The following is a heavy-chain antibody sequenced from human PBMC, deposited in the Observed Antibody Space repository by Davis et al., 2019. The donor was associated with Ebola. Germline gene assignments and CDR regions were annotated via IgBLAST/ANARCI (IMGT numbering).Heavy chain of an antibody. D-gene: IGHD1-14*01. V-gene: IGHV5-51*01. J-gene: IGHJ4*01. CDR1: GYRFTSYW. Sequence: PGGSLRLSCKGSGYRFTSYWIGWVRQMPGKGLEWMGIIYTYDSDTRYSPSFQGQVTISDDKSLNTAYLQWSSLKASDTAMYYCVRLGIAIDYWGQGILVTVSS. CDR2: IYTYDSDT. CDR3: VRLGIAIDY.